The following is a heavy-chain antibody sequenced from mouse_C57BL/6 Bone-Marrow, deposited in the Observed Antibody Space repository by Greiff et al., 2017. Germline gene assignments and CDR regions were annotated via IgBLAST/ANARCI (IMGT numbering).Heavy chain of an antibody. CDR3: ARGIFDYDGTFDY. V-gene: IGHV1-20*01. CDR1: GYSFTGYF. J-gene: IGHJ2*01. CDR2: INPYNGDT. Sequence: EVQLQQSGPELVKPGDSVKISCKASGYSFTGYFMNWVMQSHGKSLEWIGRINPYNGDTFYNQKFKGKATLTVDKSSSTAHMELRSLTSEDSAIYYCARGIFDYDGTFDYWGQGTTLTVSS. D-gene: IGHD2-4*01.